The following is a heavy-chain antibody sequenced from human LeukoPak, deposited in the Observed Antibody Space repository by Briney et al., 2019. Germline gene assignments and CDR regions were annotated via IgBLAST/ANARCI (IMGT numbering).Heavy chain of an antibody. Sequence: ASVKVSCKASGYTFTAYYMHWVRQAPGQGLEWMGWINPNSGGTNYAQKFQGRVTMTRDTSISTAYMELSRLRSEDTAVYYCAREYSSSGRRYYYYYGMDVWGQGTTVTVSS. CDR1: GYTFTAYY. D-gene: IGHD6-6*01. V-gene: IGHV1-2*02. CDR2: INPNSGGT. J-gene: IGHJ6*02. CDR3: AREYSSSGRRYYYYYGMDV.